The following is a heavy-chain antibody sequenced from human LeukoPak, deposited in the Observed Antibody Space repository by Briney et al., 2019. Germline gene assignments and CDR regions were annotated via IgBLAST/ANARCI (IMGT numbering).Heavy chain of an antibody. CDR2: ISSNGSPI. CDR3: ATQGRSTKLGI. J-gene: IGHJ3*02. Sequence: GGSLRLSCAASGFTFSSFDMNWVRQAPGKGLEWISYISSNGSPIYYADSVKGRFTISRNNAKNSLYLQMNSLRAEDTAVYYCATQGRSTKLGIWGQGTMVTVSS. CDR1: GFTFSSFD. D-gene: IGHD2-2*01. V-gene: IGHV3-48*03.